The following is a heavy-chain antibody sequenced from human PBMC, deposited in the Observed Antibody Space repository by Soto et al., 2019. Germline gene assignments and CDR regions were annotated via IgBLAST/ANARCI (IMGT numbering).Heavy chain of an antibody. CDR2: IKQDGSEK. V-gene: IGHV3-7*01. D-gene: IGHD3-22*01. Sequence: GGSLRLSCAASGFTFSSYWMRWLRQAPGKGLEWVANIKQDGSEKYYVDSVKGRFTISRDNAKNSLYLQMNSLRAEDTAVYYCARDDYHSYDTSGYIYWGQGTLVTVSS. CDR1: GFTFSSYW. J-gene: IGHJ4*02. CDR3: ARDDYHSYDTSGYIY.